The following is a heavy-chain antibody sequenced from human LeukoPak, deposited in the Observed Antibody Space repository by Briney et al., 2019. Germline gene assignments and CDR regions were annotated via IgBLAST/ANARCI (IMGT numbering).Heavy chain of an antibody. CDR2: INPNSGGT. CDR1: GYTFTNDY. D-gene: IGHD4-11*01. CDR3: AKDAIVRDYSNSDY. V-gene: IGHV1-2*02. Sequence: ASVKVSCKASGYTFTNDYIHWVRQAPGQGLEWMGWINPNSGGTNYAQNFQGRVTMTRDTSISTAYMELSRLTSDDTAVYYCAKDAIVRDYSNSDYWGQGTLVTVSS. J-gene: IGHJ4*02.